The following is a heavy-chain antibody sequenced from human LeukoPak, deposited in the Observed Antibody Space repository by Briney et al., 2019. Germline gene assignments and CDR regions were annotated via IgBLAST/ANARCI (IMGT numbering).Heavy chain of an antibody. CDR1: GFTFSSYA. Sequence: GGSLRLSCAASGFTFSSYAMSWVRQAPGKGLEWVSVIYSGGSTYYADSVKGRFTISRDNSKNTLYLQMNSLRAEDTAVYYCASHSSQGDAFDIWGQGTMVTVSS. CDR2: IYSGGST. CDR3: ASHSSQGDAFDI. J-gene: IGHJ3*02. V-gene: IGHV3-66*04.